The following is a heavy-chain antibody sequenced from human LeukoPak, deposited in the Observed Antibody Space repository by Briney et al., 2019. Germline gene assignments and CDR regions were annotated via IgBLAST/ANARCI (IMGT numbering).Heavy chain of an antibody. J-gene: IGHJ1*01. CDR3: TRNSGWYGLS. CDR1: GFTLSSYE. V-gene: IGHV3-23*01. Sequence: GGSLRLSCTVSGFTLSSYEMSWIRQAPGKGLEWVSSMDYDGGGGHYADSVKGRFTISRDNSNNTLFLHLNSLRGEDTAVYYCTRNSGWYGLSWGQGTLVTVSS. D-gene: IGHD6-19*01. CDR2: MDYDGGGG.